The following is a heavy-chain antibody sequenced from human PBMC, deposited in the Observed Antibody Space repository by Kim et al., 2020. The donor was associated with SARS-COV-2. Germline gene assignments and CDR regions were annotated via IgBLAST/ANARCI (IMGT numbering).Heavy chain of an antibody. D-gene: IGHD2-2*01. V-gene: IGHV1-69*13. CDR1: GGTFNTYA. J-gene: IGHJ6*02. CDR3: AREGSSSLSVDYFYGMDV. Sequence: SVKVSCKASGGTFNTYAISWVRQAPGQGLEWMGGIIPIFGTASYAQKFQGRVTITAHESTTTTYMELSSLRSEDTAVYYCAREGSSSLSVDYFYGMDVWGQGTTVTVSS. CDR2: IIPIFGTA.